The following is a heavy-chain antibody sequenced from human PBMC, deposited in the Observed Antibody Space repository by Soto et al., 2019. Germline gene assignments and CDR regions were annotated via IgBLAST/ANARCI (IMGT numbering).Heavy chain of an antibody. D-gene: IGHD3-16*02. CDR1: GYTLTELS. J-gene: IGHJ4*01. V-gene: IGHV1-24*01. Sequence: ASVKVSCKVSGYTLTELSMHWVRQAPGKGLEWMGGFDPEDGETIYAQKFQGRVTMTEDTSTDTAYMELSSLRSEDTAVYYCASSGVYIWGSYRLRPYYFYFWGHGSLVTVSA. CDR2: FDPEDGET. CDR3: ASSGVYIWGSYRLRPYYFYF.